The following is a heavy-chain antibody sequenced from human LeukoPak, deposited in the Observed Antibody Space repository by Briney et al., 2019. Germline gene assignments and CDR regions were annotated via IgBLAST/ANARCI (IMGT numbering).Heavy chain of an antibody. CDR3: ARDKGGSGSYRVDY. D-gene: IGHD3-10*01. J-gene: IGHJ4*02. CDR2: IDTSGNT. CDR1: GGSISSYY. Sequence: PSETLSLTCTVSGGSISSYYWSWIRQPAGKGLEWIGRIDTSGNTNYKPSLKSRVTMSVDTSKKQFSLKLSSVTAADTAVYYCARDKGGSGSYRVDYWGQGTLVTVSS. V-gene: IGHV4-4*07.